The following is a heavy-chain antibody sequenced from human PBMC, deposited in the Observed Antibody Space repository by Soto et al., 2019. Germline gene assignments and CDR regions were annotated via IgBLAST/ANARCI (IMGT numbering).Heavy chain of an antibody. CDR3: ARGVAGYSSGWTLYYYYGMDV. J-gene: IGHJ6*02. Sequence: GASVKVSCKASGYTFTGYYMHWVRQAPGQGLEWMGWINPNSGGTNYAQKFQGWVTMTRDTSISTAYMELSRLRSDDTAVYYCARGVAGYSSGWTLYYYYGMDVWGRGTTVTVSS. CDR1: GYTFTGYY. D-gene: IGHD6-19*01. CDR2: INPNSGGT. V-gene: IGHV1-2*04.